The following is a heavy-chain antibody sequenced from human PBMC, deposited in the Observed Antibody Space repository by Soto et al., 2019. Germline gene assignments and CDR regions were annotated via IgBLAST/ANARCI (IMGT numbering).Heavy chain of an antibody. CDR2: IIPILGIA. CDR1: GGTFSSYT. Sequence: QVQLVQSGAEVKKPGSSVKVSCKASGGTFSSYTISWVRQAPGQGLEWMGRIIPILGIANYAQKFQGRVTITADKTTRTAYMELSSLRSEDTAVYYCARDYSSGWYENWFDPWGQGTLVTVSS. CDR3: ARDYSSGWYENWFDP. J-gene: IGHJ5*02. V-gene: IGHV1-69*08. D-gene: IGHD6-19*01.